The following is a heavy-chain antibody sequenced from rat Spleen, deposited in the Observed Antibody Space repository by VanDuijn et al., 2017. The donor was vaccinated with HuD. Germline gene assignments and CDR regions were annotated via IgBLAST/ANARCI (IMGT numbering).Heavy chain of an antibody. CDR1: GFTFSSFS. J-gene: IGHJ2*01. CDR3: SRGDGSWDY. D-gene: IGHD5-1*01. V-gene: IGHV5-46*01. CDR2: IISGGSNT. Sequence: EVQLVESGGGLVQPGRSLKLSCAASGFTFSSFSMAWVPQAPKRGLEWVATIISGGSNTYYPDSVKGRFTISRDYAKSTLYLQMNSLRSEDTATYYCSRGDGSWDYWGQGVMVTVSS.